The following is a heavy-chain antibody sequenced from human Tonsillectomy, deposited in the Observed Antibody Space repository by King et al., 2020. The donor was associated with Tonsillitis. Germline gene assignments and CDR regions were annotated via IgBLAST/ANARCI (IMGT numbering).Heavy chain of an antibody. CDR1: GFTFSSYA. J-gene: IGHJ3*02. Sequence: VQLVESGGGVVQPGRSLRLSCAASGFTFSSYAMHWVRQAPGKGLEWVAVISYDGSNKYYADSVKGRFPIPRDNSKNTLSLQMNSLRGEDTAVYYCARPGGGYSYINAFDIWGQGTMVTVSS. V-gene: IGHV3-30-3*01. CDR3: ARPGGGYSYINAFDI. CDR2: ISYDGSNK. D-gene: IGHD5-18*01.